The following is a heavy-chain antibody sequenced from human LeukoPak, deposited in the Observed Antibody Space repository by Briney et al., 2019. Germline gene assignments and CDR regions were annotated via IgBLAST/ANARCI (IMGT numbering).Heavy chain of an antibody. J-gene: IGHJ5*02. CDR1: GATFSSYA. V-gene: IGHV1-69*04. CDR3: ARVDTRMLIYYDA. Sequence: ASVTVSRTATGATFSSYAISWVRHAPGQGLEWMGRIIPLHGRANYAKEFQSRVTIITVNSTSTVYMELSSLRPEDTAVYYCARVDTRMLIYYDAWGKGTIVTV. D-gene: IGHD5-18*01. CDR2: IIPLHGRA.